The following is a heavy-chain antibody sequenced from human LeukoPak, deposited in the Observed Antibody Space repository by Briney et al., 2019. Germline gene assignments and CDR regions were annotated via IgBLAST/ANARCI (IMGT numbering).Heavy chain of an antibody. Sequence: GGSLRLSCAASGFTFSSYAMSWVRQAPGKGLEWVSAISGSGGSTYYADSVKGRFTISRDNSKNTLYLQMNSLRAEDTAIYYCAKDKRYYYDSSGYYDYWGQGTLVTVSS. CDR1: GFTFSSYA. V-gene: IGHV3-23*01. J-gene: IGHJ4*02. CDR2: ISGSGGST. CDR3: AKDKRYYYDSSGYYDY. D-gene: IGHD3-22*01.